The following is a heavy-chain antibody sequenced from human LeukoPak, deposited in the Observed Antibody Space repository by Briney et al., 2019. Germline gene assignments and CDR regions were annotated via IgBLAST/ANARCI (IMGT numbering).Heavy chain of an antibody. J-gene: IGHJ3*02. D-gene: IGHD3-10*01. V-gene: IGHV4-61*01. Sequence: SETLSLTCTVSGGSVSSGSYYCSWIRQPPGEGLEWIGYIYYSGSTNYNPSLKSRVTISVDTSKNQFSLKLSSVTAADTAVYYCARVEWLGELSPFDIWGQGTMVTVSS. CDR2: IYYSGST. CDR1: GGSVSSGSYY. CDR3: ARVEWLGELSPFDI.